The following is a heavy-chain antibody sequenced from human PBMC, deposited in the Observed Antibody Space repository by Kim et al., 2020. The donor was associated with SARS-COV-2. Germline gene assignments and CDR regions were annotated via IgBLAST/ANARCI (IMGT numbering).Heavy chain of an antibody. Sequence: YNDDAVSVKSRITIIPDTSKNQFSLQLNSVTPEDTAVYYCARGSVRPFVYWGQGTLVTASS. CDR2: YN. D-gene: IGHD3-10*01. J-gene: IGHJ4*02. V-gene: IGHV6-1*01. CDR3: ARGSVRPFVY.